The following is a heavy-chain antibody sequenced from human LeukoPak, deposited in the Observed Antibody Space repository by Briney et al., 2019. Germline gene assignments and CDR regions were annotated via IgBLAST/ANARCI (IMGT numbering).Heavy chain of an antibody. Sequence: PSETLSLTCAVYGGSFCGYYWSWIRQPPGKGLEWIGEINHSGSTNYNPSLKSRVTISVDTSKNQFSLKLSSVTAADTAVYYCARAGMISLHRMTYLYYYYVDVWGKGTTVTVSS. CDR3: ARAGMISLHRMTYLYYYYVDV. CDR2: INHSGST. J-gene: IGHJ6*03. D-gene: IGHD3/OR15-3a*01. CDR1: GGSFCGYY. V-gene: IGHV4-34*01.